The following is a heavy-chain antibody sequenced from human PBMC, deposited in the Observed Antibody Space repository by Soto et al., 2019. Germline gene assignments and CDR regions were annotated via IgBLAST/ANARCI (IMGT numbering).Heavy chain of an antibody. J-gene: IGHJ6*02. CDR3: ARRHCRGDCTINPDYYDGMDV. Sequence: EVQVVQCGAELKEPGESLKISCKGSGYIFTDHCIVWVRQMAGKGLEWVGIICPGYSNIIYSPSVQCQATISADMSISTAYLQWSSLQASDTAIYYCARRHCRGDCTINPDYYDGMDVWGQGTTVTVSS. V-gene: IGHV5-51*01. CDR2: ICPGYSNI. D-gene: IGHD2-21*02. CDR1: GYIFTDHC.